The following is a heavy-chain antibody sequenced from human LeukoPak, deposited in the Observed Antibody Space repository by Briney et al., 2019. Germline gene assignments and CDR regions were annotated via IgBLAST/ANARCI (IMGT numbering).Heavy chain of an antibody. Sequence: SKTLSLTCAVYGGSFSGYYWSWIRQPPGKGLEWIGEINHSGSTNYNPSLKSRVTISVDTSKNQFSLKLSSVTAADTAVYYCARVRRVVPAAMAHNWFDPWGQGTLVTVSS. CDR1: GGSFSGYY. J-gene: IGHJ5*02. CDR2: INHSGST. CDR3: ARVRRVVPAAMAHNWFDP. V-gene: IGHV4-34*01. D-gene: IGHD2-2*01.